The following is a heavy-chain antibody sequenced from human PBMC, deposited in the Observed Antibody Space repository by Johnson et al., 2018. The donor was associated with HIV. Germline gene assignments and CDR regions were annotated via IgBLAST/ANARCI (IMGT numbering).Heavy chain of an antibody. CDR3: ARDLYSSSWYFGGYAGAFDI. J-gene: IGHJ3*02. V-gene: IGHV3-30*04. Sequence: QVKLVESGGGVVQPGRSLRLSCAASGFTFSSYAMHWVRQAPGKGLEWVAVISYDGSNKYYADSVKGRFTISRDNSKNTLYLQINSLRAEDTAVYYCARDLYSSSWYFGGYAGAFDILGQGTMVTVSS. CDR2: ISYDGSNK. D-gene: IGHD6-13*01. CDR1: GFTFSSYA.